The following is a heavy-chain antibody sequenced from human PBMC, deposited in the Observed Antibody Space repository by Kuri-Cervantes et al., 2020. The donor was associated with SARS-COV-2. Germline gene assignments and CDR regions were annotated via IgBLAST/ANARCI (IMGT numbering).Heavy chain of an antibody. CDR1: GGSISSSSYY. V-gene: IGHV4-39*01. CDR2: IYYSGST. Sequence: GSLRLSCTVSGGSISSSSYYWGWIRQPPGKGLEWIGSIYYSGSTFYNPSLKSRVTISVDTSKNQFSLKLSSVTAADTAVYYCARHFSWGSGEKYYDILTRPDYGMDVWGQGTTVTV. CDR3: ARHFSWGSGEKYYDILTRPDYGMDV. J-gene: IGHJ6*02. D-gene: IGHD3-9*01.